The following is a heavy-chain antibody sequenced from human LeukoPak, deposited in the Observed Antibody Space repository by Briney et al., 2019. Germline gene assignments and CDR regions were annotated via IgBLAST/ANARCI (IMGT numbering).Heavy chain of an antibody. CDR2: INPNSGGT. D-gene: IGHD5-24*01. J-gene: IGHJ4*02. CDR1: GYTFAGYY. CDR3: ARDFEVEMATASPV. V-gene: IGHV1-2*02. Sequence: EASVKVSCKASGYTFAGYYMHWVRQAPGQGLEWMGWINPNSGGTNYAQKFQGRVTMTRDTSISTAYMELSRLRSDDTAVYYCARDFEVEMATASPVWGQGTLVTVSS.